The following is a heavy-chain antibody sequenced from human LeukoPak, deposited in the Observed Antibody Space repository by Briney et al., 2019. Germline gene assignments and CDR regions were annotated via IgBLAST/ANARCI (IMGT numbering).Heavy chain of an antibody. Sequence: GASVKVSCKASGGTFSSYAISWVRQAPGQGLEWMGRIIPILGIANYAQKFQGRVTITADESTSTAYMELSSLRSEDTAVYYCARDRGIFGVVIIRRGAFDIWGQGTMVTVSS. CDR1: GGTFSSYA. CDR2: IIPILGIA. D-gene: IGHD3-3*01. V-gene: IGHV1-69*04. CDR3: ARDRGIFGVVIIRRGAFDI. J-gene: IGHJ3*02.